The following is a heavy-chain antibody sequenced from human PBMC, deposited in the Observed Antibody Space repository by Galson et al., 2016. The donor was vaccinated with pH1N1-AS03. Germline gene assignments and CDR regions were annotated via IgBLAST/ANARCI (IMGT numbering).Heavy chain of an antibody. V-gene: IGHV3-7*01. D-gene: IGHD4-23*01. CDR2: IKQDGSVE. Sequence: SLRLSCAASGFTFSSYWMTWVRQAPGKGLEWVANIKQDGSVEYYVDSVEGRFTISRDNAKNSLYLQMNSPRDEDTAVYYCARAVGGGDSFWGQGTLVTVSA. CDR3: ARAVGGGDSF. CDR1: GFTFSSYW. J-gene: IGHJ4*02.